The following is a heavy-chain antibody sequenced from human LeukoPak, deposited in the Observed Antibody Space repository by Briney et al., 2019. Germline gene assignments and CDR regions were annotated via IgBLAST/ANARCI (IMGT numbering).Heavy chain of an antibody. Sequence: ASVKVSCTASGYTFTSYYIHWVRQAPGQGLEWMGIINPSGGSTSYPQKFQDRVTMTRDTSTSTVYMELSSLKSDDTAIYYCARGVFGELEKFMFHYWGQDTLVTVSS. CDR2: INPSGGST. CDR1: GYTFTSYY. V-gene: IGHV1-46*01. J-gene: IGHJ4*02. CDR3: ARGVFGELEKFMFHY. D-gene: IGHD3-10*02.